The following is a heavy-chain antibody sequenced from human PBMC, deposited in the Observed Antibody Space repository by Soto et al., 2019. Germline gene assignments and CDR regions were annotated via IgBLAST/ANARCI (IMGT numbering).Heavy chain of an antibody. D-gene: IGHD5-12*01. Sequence: QVQLVESGGGVVQPGRSLRLSCAGSGFTFSSYGMHWVRRAPGKGLEWVALIWYDGSKKYYADSVRGRFTISRDNSKNTLYFQMDSLRAEDTAVYYCARWRAGYNLALWGHGTQVAVSS. CDR3: ARWRAGYNLAL. CDR1: GFTFSSYG. J-gene: IGHJ5*02. V-gene: IGHV3-33*01. CDR2: IWYDGSKK.